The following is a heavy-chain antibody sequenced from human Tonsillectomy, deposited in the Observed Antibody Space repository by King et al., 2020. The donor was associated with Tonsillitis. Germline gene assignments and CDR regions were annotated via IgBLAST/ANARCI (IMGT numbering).Heavy chain of an antibody. J-gene: IGHJ6*03. CDR1: VYTFTSYY. V-gene: IGHV1-46*01. Sequence: QLVQSGAEVKKPGASVKVSCKASVYTFTSYYIHWVRHAPGQGLEWKGIINPSDGSTIYAQKFQGRVTMTRDTSTSTVYMELSSLRSEDTAVYYCARDTTGDYYYMDVWGKGTTVTVSS. D-gene: IGHD7-27*01. CDR3: ARDTTGDYYYMDV. CDR2: INPSDGST.